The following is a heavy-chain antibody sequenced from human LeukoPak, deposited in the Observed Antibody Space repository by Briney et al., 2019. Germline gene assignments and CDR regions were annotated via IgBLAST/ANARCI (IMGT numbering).Heavy chain of an antibody. D-gene: IGHD2-15*01. V-gene: IGHV3-21*01. CDR1: GFTFSSYS. CDR2: ISSSSSYI. Sequence: GGSLRLSCAASGFTFSSYSMNWVRQAPGKGLEWVSSISSSSSYIYYADSVKGRFTISRDNAKNSLYLQMNSLRAEDTAVYYCARDRDEEGWSDYWGQGTLVTVSS. CDR3: ARDRDEEGWSDY. J-gene: IGHJ4*02.